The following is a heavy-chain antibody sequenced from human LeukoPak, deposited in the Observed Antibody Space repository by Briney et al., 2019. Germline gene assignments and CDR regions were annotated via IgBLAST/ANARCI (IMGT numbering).Heavy chain of an antibody. Sequence: SVKVSCKASGGTFSSYAISWVRQAPGQGLEWMGGIIPISGTTNYAQKFQGRVTITADKSTSTAYMELSSLRSEDTAVYYCARDLSGSGSADYWGQGTLVTVSS. D-gene: IGHD5-12*01. CDR2: IIPISGTT. CDR1: GGTFSSYA. V-gene: IGHV1-69*06. CDR3: ARDLSGSGSADY. J-gene: IGHJ4*02.